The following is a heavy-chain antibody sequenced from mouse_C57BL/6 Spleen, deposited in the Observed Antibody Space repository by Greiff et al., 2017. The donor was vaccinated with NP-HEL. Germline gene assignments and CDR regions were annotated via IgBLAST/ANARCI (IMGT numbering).Heavy chain of an antibody. CDR1: GYTFTSYW. CDR2: IDPSDSET. Sequence: QVQLKQPGAELVRPGSSVKLSCKASGYTFTSYWMHWVKQRPIQGLEWIGNIDPSDSETHYNQKFKDKATLTVDKSSSTAYMQLSSLTSEDSAVYYCASWDDYPFAYWGQGTLVTVSA. CDR3: ASWDDYPFAY. J-gene: IGHJ3*01. V-gene: IGHV1-52*01. D-gene: IGHD2-4*01.